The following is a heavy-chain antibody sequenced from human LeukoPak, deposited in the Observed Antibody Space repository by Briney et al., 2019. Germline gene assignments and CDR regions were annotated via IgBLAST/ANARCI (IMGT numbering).Heavy chain of an antibody. CDR2: IYSGDST. CDR3: ARDGGSGTSTGYNGYYYYGMDV. Sequence: PGGSLRLSCAASGFTVINNYMSWVRHAPGKGLEWVSFIYSGDSTYYADSVKGRFTISRDSSKNTVHLQMNSLRAEDTAVYYCARDGGSGTSTGYNGYYYYGMDVWGQGTTVTVSS. CDR1: GFTVINNY. J-gene: IGHJ6*02. D-gene: IGHD3-9*01. V-gene: IGHV3-66*01.